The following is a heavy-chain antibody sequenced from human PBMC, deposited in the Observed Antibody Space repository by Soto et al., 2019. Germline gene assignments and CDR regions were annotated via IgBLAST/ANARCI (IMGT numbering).Heavy chain of an antibody. D-gene: IGHD6-19*01. Sequence: QVQLVQSGAEVKKPGASVKVSCKASGYTFTSYGISWVRQAPGQGLEWMGWISAYNGNTNYAQKFQGRVTITADKSTSTAYMELSSLRSEDTAVYYCARSRSGTRRYNWFDPWGQGTLVTVSS. CDR2: ISAYNGNT. CDR1: GYTFTSYG. V-gene: IGHV1-18*01. CDR3: ARSRSGTRRYNWFDP. J-gene: IGHJ5*02.